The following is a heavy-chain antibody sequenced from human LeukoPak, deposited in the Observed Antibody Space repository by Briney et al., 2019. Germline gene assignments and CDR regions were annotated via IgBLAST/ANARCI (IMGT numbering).Heavy chain of an antibody. J-gene: IGHJ3*02. Sequence: PSETLSLTCTVSGYSISNNFYWAWIRQSPGKGLEWIVSINHSWSTYYNPSLKSRVTISVDKSKNQFSLKLTSVTAADTAVYYCAIGSIGNYSDAFDIWGQGTMVTVSS. CDR3: AIGSIGNYSDAFDI. D-gene: IGHD1-26*01. V-gene: IGHV4-38-2*02. CDR1: GYSISNNFY. CDR2: INHSWST.